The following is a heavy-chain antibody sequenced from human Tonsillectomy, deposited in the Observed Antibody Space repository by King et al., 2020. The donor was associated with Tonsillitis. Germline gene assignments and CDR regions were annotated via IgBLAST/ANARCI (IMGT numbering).Heavy chain of an antibody. CDR2: ISSSGSTI. CDR3: ARTVLRFLEWFPFADY. Sequence: VQLVESGGGLVKPGGSLRLSCAASGFTFSDYYMSWIRQAPGKGLEWVSYISSSGSTIYYADSVKGRFTISRDNAKNSLYLQMNSLRAEDSAVYYCARTVLRFLEWFPFADYWGQGTLVTVSS. CDR1: GFTFSDYY. V-gene: IGHV3-11*01. J-gene: IGHJ4*02. D-gene: IGHD3-3*01.